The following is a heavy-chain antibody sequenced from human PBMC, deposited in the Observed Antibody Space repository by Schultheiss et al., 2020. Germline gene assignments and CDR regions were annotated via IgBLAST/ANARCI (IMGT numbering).Heavy chain of an antibody. Sequence: GGSLRLSCAASGFTFSSYGMHWVRQAPGKGLEWVAVISYDGSNRYYAESVKGRFTISRDSSKNTLYLQMSSLRAEDTAVYYCARAYYDFWTAWGQGTLVTVSS. V-gene: IGHV3-30*03. J-gene: IGHJ5*02. CDR2: ISYDGSNR. D-gene: IGHD3-3*01. CDR3: ARAYYDFWTA. CDR1: GFTFSSYG.